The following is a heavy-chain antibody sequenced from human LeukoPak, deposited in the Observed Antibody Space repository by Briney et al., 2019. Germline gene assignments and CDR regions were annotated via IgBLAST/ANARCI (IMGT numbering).Heavy chain of an antibody. V-gene: IGHV4-59*01. CDR1: GGSISSYY. J-gene: IGHJ4*02. CDR2: IYYSGSA. Sequence: SETLSLTCTVSGGSISSYYWSWIRQPPGKGLEWIGYIYYSGSANYNPSLKSRVTISVDTSKNQFSLKPSSVTAADTAVYYCARESPEGAGFDYWGQGTLVTVSS. D-gene: IGHD6-19*01. CDR3: ARESPEGAGFDY.